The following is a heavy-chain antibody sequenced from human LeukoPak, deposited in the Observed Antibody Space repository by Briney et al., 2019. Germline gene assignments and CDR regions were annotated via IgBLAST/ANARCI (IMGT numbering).Heavy chain of an antibody. Sequence: QAGGSLRLSCAASGFTFSSYAMSWARQAPGKGLEWVSAISGSGGSTYYADSVKGRFTISRDNAKNSLYLQMNSLRAEDTAVYYCARRPYYYGSGRVIARGPDYWGQGTLVTVSS. D-gene: IGHD3-10*01. CDR3: ARRPYYYGSGRVIARGPDY. J-gene: IGHJ4*02. V-gene: IGHV3-23*01. CDR1: GFTFSSYA. CDR2: ISGSGGST.